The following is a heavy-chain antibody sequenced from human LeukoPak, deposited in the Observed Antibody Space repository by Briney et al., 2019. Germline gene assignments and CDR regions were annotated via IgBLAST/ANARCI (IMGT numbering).Heavy chain of an antibody. J-gene: IGHJ4*02. D-gene: IGHD1-26*01. V-gene: IGHV3-23*01. CDR1: GFTFSSYA. CDR3: AKGPSYGVSGYFDY. Sequence: TGGSLRLSCAASGFTFSSYAMSWVRQAPGKGLEWVSAISGSGGSTYYADSVKGRFTISRDNSKNTLHLQMNSLIAEDTAVDYCAKGPSYGVSGYFDYWGQGTLVTVSS. CDR2: ISGSGGST.